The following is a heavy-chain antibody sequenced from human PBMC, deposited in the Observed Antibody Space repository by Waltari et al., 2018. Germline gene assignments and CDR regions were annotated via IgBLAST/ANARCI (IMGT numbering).Heavy chain of an antibody. J-gene: IGHJ3*02. CDR1: GGSISSHY. V-gene: IGHV4-59*11. D-gene: IGHD6-13*01. Sequence: QVQLQESGPGLVKPSETLSLTCTVSGGSISSHYWSWIRQPPGKGLEWIGYSYYSGSTNYNPSLKSRVTISVDTSKNQFSLKLSSVTAADTAVYYCASPGYSSSFDAFDIWGQGTMVTVSS. CDR3: ASPGYSSSFDAFDI. CDR2: SYYSGST.